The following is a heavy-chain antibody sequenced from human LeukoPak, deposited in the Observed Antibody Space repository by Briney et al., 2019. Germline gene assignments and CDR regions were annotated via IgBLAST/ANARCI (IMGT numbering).Heavy chain of an antibody. CDR1: GGSFSGYY. CDR2: INHSGST. CDR3: ARERTLRWLRSPHAFDI. V-gene: IGHV4-34*01. J-gene: IGHJ3*02. D-gene: IGHD5-12*01. Sequence: KTSETLSLTCAVYGGSFSGYYWSWIRQPPGKGLEWIGEINHSGSTNYNPSLKSRVTISVDTSKNQFSLKLSSVTAADTAVYYCARERTLRWLRSPHAFDIWGQGTMVTVSS.